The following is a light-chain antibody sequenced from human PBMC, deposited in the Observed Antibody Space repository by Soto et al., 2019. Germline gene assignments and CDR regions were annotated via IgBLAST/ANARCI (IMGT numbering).Light chain of an antibody. CDR1: QSVSSY. CDR3: HEYNTWPWT. Sequence: EIVLTQSPATLSLSPGERATLSCRASQSVSSYLAWYQQKPGQAPRLLIYDASTRAAGIPARFSGSGSGTQFILTISSLQSEDFAVYYCHEYNTWPWTFGQGTKVDIK. J-gene: IGKJ1*01. CDR2: DAS. V-gene: IGKV3-15*01.